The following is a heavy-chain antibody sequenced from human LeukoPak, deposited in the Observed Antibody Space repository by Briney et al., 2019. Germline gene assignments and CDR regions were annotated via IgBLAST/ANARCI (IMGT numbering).Heavy chain of an antibody. D-gene: IGHD6-13*01. V-gene: IGHV1-69*04. J-gene: IGHJ3*02. CDR1: GFTFSSYA. CDR3: ARDLHVYSSSWYRVFNAFDI. CDR2: IIPILGIA. Sequence: PGESLRLSCAASGFTFSSYAISWVRQAPGQGLERMGRIIPILGIANYAQKFQGRVTITADKSTSTAYMELSSLRSEDTAVYYCARDLHVYSSSWYRVFNAFDIWGQGTMVTVSS.